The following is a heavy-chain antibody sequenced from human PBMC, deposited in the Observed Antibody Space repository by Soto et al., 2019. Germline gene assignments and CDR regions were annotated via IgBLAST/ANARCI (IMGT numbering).Heavy chain of an antibody. J-gene: IGHJ4*02. V-gene: IGHV3-33*08. D-gene: IGHD3-22*01. CDR3: AKNHNYYDRSGHYYGDGGFDY. CDR2: IWFDGSTT. CDR1: GFIFNNFG. Sequence: QVHLAESGGGVVQPGRSLRLSCAASGFIFNNFGMHWVRQAPGKGLEWVAVIWFDGSTTDYADSVKGRCTISRDNSKNTLYLEINSLRAEDTAVYYCAKNHNYYDRSGHYYGDGGFDYWGQGTRVTVSS.